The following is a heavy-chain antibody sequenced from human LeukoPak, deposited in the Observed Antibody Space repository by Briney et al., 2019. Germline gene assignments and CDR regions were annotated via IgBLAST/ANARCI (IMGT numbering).Heavy chain of an antibody. D-gene: IGHD2-15*01. CDR3: AKCSGGSCYYYGMDV. V-gene: IGHV3-30*18. CDR2: ISYDGSNK. CDR1: GFSFSSYW. Sequence: TGGSLRLSCATSGFSFSSYWMSWVRQAPGKGLEWVAVISYDGSNKYYADSVKGRFTISRDNSKNTLYLQMNSLRAEDTAVYYCAKCSGGSCYYYGMDVWGQGTTVTVSS. J-gene: IGHJ6*02.